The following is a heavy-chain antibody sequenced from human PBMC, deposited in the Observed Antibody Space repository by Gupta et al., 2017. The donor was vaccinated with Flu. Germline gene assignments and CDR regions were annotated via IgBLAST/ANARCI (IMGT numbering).Heavy chain of an antibody. CDR2: ISWNSGSI. V-gene: IGHV3-9*01. Sequence: MHWVRQAPGKGLEWVSGISWNSGSIGYADSVKGRFTISRDNAKNSLYLQMNSLRAEDTALYYCAKDRSSLVAGTHPLIDYWGQGTLVTVSS. J-gene: IGHJ4*02. CDR3: AKDRSSLVAGTHPLIDY. D-gene: IGHD6-19*01.